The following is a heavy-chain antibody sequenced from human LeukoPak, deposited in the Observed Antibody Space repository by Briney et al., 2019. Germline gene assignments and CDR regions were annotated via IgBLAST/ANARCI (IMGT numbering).Heavy chain of an antibody. D-gene: IGHD1-14*01. Sequence: SETLSLTCAVYGGSFSSYYWSWIRQPPGKGLEWIGSIYYSGSTYYNPSLKSRVTISVDTSKNQFSLKLSSVTAADTAVYYCARHKPPGRITRNYYFDYWGQGTLVTVSS. CDR1: GGSFSSYY. CDR2: IYYSGST. CDR3: ARHKPPGRITRNYYFDY. V-gene: IGHV4-39*01. J-gene: IGHJ4*02.